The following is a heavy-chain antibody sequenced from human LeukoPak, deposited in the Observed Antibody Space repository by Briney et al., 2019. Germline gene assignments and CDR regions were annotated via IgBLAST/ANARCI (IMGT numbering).Heavy chain of an antibody. Sequence: PGGSLRLSCAASGFTFSSYAMSWVRQAPGKGLEWVSAISGSGGSTYDADSVKGRFTISRDNSKNTLYLQMNSLRAEDTAVYYCAKLGIVVVVAATTWFDPWGQGTLVTVSS. V-gene: IGHV3-23*01. D-gene: IGHD2-15*01. CDR2: ISGSGGST. CDR3: AKLGIVVVVAATTWFDP. J-gene: IGHJ5*02. CDR1: GFTFSSYA.